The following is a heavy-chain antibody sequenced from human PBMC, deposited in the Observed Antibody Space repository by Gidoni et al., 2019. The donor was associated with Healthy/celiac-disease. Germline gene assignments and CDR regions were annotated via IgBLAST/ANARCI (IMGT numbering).Heavy chain of an antibody. Sequence: QVQLVQSGAEVKKPGASVKVSCKASGYTFTGYYMHWVRQAPGQGLEWMGWINPNSGGTNYAQKFQGRVTMTRDTSISTAYMELSRLRSDDTAVYYCARESYDSSGYGTRFDYWGQGTLVTVSS. CDR1: GYTFTGYY. J-gene: IGHJ4*02. CDR2: INPNSGGT. CDR3: ARESYDSSGYGTRFDY. D-gene: IGHD3-22*01. V-gene: IGHV1-2*02.